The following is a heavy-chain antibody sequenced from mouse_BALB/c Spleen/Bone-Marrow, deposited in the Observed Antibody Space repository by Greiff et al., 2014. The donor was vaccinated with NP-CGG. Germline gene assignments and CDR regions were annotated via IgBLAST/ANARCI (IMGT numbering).Heavy chain of an antibody. CDR3: ARGGLLRAMDY. CDR2: INPYNGDT. Sequence: VQLKESGPELVKPGASVKISCKASGYSFTGYFMNWVMQSHGKSLEWIGRINPYNGDTFYNQKFKGKATLTVDKSSSTAHMELRSLASEDSAFYYCARGGLLRAMDYWGQGTSVTVSS. CDR1: GYSFTGYF. J-gene: IGHJ4*01. D-gene: IGHD2-3*01. V-gene: IGHV1-20*02.